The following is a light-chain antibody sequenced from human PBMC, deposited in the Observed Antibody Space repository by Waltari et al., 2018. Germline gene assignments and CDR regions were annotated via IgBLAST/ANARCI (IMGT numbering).Light chain of an antibody. CDR2: CNN. V-gene: IGLV1-40*01. CDR1: ISNIGAGYN. J-gene: IGLJ2*01. Sequence: QSVLTQPPPVSAAPGRRVTISCPGDISNIGAGYNVHWCQQLPETSPTLLIYCNNTRPSGVPDRFSASRSGTSASLAIPGLQAEDEADYYCQSFDGRRTLFGGGTKLTVL. CDR3: QSFDGRRTL.